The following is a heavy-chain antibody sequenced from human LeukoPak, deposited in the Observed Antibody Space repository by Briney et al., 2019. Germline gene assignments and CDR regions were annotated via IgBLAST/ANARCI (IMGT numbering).Heavy chain of an antibody. V-gene: IGHV4-4*07. CDR3: ARQGYCSGGSCPPDGMDV. CDR2: IYTSGST. D-gene: IGHD2-15*01. Sequence: SETLSLTCTVSGGSISSYYWSWIRQPAGKGLEWIGRIYTSGSTNYSPSLKSRVTMSVDTSKNQFSLKLSSVTAADTAVYYCARQGYCSGGSCPPDGMDVWGQGTTVTVSS. CDR1: GGSISSYY. J-gene: IGHJ6*02.